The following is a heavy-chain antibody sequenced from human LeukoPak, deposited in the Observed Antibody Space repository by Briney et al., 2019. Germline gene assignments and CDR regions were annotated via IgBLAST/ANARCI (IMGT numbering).Heavy chain of an antibody. CDR3: ARAAMTTVTPSDY. D-gene: IGHD4-11*01. V-gene: IGHV1-69*05. CDR2: IIPIFGTA. Sequence: ASVKVSCKASGGTFSSYAISWVRQAPGQGLEWMGGIIPIFGTANYAQKLQGRVTMTTDTSTSTAYMELRSLRSDDTAVYYCARAAMTTVTPSDYWGQGTLVTVSS. CDR1: GGTFSSYA. J-gene: IGHJ4*02.